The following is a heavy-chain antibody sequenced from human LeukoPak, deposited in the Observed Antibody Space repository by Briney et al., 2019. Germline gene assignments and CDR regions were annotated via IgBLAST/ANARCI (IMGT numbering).Heavy chain of an antibody. CDR2: IYHSGST. D-gene: IGHD2-2*01. CDR1: GYSISSGDY. CDR3: ASLQVPAAIGIDY. J-gene: IGHJ4*02. Sequence: SETLSLTCAVSGYSISSGDYWGWIRQPPGKGLEWIGSIYHSGSTYYNPSLKSRVTISVDTSKNQFSLKLSSVTAADTAVYYCASLQVPAAIGIDYWGQGTLVTVSS. V-gene: IGHV4-38-2*01.